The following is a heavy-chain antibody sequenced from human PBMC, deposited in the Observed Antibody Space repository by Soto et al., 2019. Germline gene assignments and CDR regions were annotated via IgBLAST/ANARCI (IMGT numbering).Heavy chain of an antibody. D-gene: IGHD4-17*01. CDR1: GFTFSNYG. CDR3: ARDNGDDGASAFDI. CDR2: IWYDGSDK. Sequence: PGGSLRLSCAASGFTFSNYGMHWVRQAPGKGLEWVAVIWYDGSDKYYADSVKGRFTISRDNSKNTLYLQMNSLRAEDTAVFYCARDNGDDGASAFDIWGQGTMVTVSS. J-gene: IGHJ3*02. V-gene: IGHV3-33*01.